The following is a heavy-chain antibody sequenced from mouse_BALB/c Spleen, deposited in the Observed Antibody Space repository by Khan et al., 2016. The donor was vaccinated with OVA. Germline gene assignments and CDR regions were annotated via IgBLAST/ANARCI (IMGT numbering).Heavy chain of an antibody. Sequence: DLVKPGASVKLSCKASGYTFTSYWINWIKQRPGQGLEWIGRLAPGSSNTYYNEMFKGKATLTVDTSSSTAYIQLSRLSSEDSAFYVYDRENYYDRSCSDMDYWGQGTSVTVSS. J-gene: IGHJ4*01. CDR3: DRENYYDRSCSDMDY. V-gene: IGHV1S41*01. D-gene: IGHD1-1*01. CDR1: GYTFTSYW. CDR2: LAPGSSNT.